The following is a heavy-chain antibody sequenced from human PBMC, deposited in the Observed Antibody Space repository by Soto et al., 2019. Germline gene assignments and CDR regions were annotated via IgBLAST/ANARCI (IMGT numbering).Heavy chain of an antibody. CDR3: ARGRRGSGSYYKIGYGMDV. J-gene: IGHJ6*02. Sequence: SETLSLTCAVYGGSFSGYYWSWIRQPPGKGLEWIGEINHSGSTNYNPSLKSRVTISVDTSKNQFSLKLSSVTAADTAVYYCARGRRGSGSYYKIGYGMDVWGQGTTVTVS. D-gene: IGHD3-10*01. CDR1: GGSFSGYY. V-gene: IGHV4-34*01. CDR2: INHSGST.